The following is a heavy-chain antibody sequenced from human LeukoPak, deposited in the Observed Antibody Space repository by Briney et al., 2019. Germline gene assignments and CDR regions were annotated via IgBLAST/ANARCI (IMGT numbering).Heavy chain of an antibody. CDR2: IYYGGST. V-gene: IGHV4-31*03. CDR1: GGSISSGGYY. CDR3: ARGDYDSSGYSNPGYYGMDV. D-gene: IGHD3-22*01. Sequence: PSETLSLTCTVSGGSISSGGYYWSWIRQHPGKGLEWIGYIYYGGSTYYNPSLKSRVTISVDTSKNQFSLKLSSVTAADTVVYYCARGDYDSSGYSNPGYYGMDVWGQGTTVTVSS. J-gene: IGHJ6*02.